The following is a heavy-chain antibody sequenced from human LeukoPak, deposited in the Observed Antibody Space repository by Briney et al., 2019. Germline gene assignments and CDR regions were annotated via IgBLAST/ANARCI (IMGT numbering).Heavy chain of an antibody. CDR2: IIPIFGTA. V-gene: IGHV1-69*05. D-gene: IGHD3-3*01. Sequence: SVKVSCKASGGTFSNSAISWVRQAPGQGLEWMGGIIPIFGTANYAQMFQGRVTITTDESTYIAYMELSSLRSEDTAVYYCATRCLPDFWSGREAFDIWGQGTMVTVSS. CDR1: GGTFSNSA. J-gene: IGHJ3*02. CDR3: ATRCLPDFWSGREAFDI.